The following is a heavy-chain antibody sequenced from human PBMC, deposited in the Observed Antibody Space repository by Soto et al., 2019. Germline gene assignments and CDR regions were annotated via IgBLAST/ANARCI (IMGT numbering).Heavy chain of an antibody. CDR2: MYNTGST. D-gene: IGHD5-18*01. J-gene: IGHJ4*02. Sequence: SETLSLTCTVSGGSISGYYWSWIRQPPGKGLEWIGYMYNTGSTVYNPSLKSRVTISVDTSKNQFSLKLSSVTAADTAVYYCARHRYSYGVYYFDYWGQGTLVTVSS. CDR1: GGSISGYY. V-gene: IGHV4-59*08. CDR3: ARHRYSYGVYYFDY.